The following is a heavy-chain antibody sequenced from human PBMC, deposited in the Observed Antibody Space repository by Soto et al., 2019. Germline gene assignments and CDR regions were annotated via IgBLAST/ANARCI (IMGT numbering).Heavy chain of an antibody. CDR2: IYSNGFT. J-gene: IGHJ4*02. CDR1: GDSVSSGGYY. Sequence: PSETLSLTCIVSGDSVSSGGYYWSWIRQHPGKGLEWIGYIYSNGFTYYNPSLESRVSISLDTSKNQFSLKLTSVTVADTAVYYCASRHSSPYFDPWGQGTLVTVSS. D-gene: IGHD6-13*01. V-gene: IGHV4-31*03. CDR3: ASRHSSPYFDP.